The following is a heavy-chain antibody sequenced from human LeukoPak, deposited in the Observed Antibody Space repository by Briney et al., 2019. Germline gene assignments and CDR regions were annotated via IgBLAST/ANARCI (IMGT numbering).Heavy chain of an antibody. V-gene: IGHV1-2*02. CDR1: GYTFTGYY. CDR2: INPNSGGT. Sequence: GASVKVSCKASGYTFTGYYMHWARQAPGQGLEWMGWINPNSGGTNYAQKFQGRVTMTRDTSISTAYMELSRLRSDDTAVYYCARLLVDTAMVKDYWGQGTLVTVSS. J-gene: IGHJ4*02. D-gene: IGHD5-18*01. CDR3: ARLLVDTAMVKDY.